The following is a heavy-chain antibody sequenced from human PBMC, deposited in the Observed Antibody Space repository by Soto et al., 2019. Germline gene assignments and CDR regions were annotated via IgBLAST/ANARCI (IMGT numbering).Heavy chain of an antibody. Sequence: GASVKVSCKASGYTFTSYGISWVRQAPGQGLEWMGWISAYNGNTNYAQKLQGRVTMTTDTSTSTAYMELRSLRSDDTAVYYCAAVVSDYSNYGYYYYMDVCAIGTTLTISS. V-gene: IGHV1-18*01. J-gene: IGHJ6*03. CDR3: AAVVSDYSNYGYYYYMDV. D-gene: IGHD4-4*01. CDR1: GYTFTSYG. CDR2: ISAYNGNT.